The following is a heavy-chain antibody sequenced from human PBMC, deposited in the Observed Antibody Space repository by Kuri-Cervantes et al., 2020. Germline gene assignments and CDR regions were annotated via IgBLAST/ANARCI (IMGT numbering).Heavy chain of an antibody. CDR3: ARESGIVVVGHSAFDI. Sequence: SETLSLTCTVSGGSISSYYWSWIRQPPGKGLEWIGYIYYSGSTNYNPSLKSRVTISVDTSKNQFSLKLSSVTAADTAVYYCARESGIVVVGHSAFDIWGQGTMVTDSS. CDR1: GGSISSYY. D-gene: IGHD2-15*01. CDR2: IYYSGST. J-gene: IGHJ3*02. V-gene: IGHV4-59*13.